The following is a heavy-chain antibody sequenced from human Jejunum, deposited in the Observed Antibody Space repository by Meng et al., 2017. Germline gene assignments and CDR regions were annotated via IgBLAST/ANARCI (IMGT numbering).Heavy chain of an antibody. CDR1: GGSITSTKW. J-gene: IGHJ4*02. Sequence: VQLQAPGPGLVKPSGTLSRTCACSGGSITSTKWWSWVRQTPGKGLEWIGEVFHSGTPNYNPSLMSRLTMSVDKSKNQFSLNLTSVTAADTAVYYCASRPVGIRTYYFDCWGQGTLVTVSS. D-gene: IGHD2-21*01. CDR3: ASRPVGIRTYYFDC. V-gene: IGHV4-4*02. CDR2: VFHSGTP.